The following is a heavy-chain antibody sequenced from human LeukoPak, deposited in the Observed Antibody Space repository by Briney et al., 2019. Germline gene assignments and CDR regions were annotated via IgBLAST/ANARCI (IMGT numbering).Heavy chain of an antibody. V-gene: IGHV4-59*01. CDR2: IYYSGNT. J-gene: IGHJ3*02. D-gene: IGHD3-10*01. Sequence: SETLSLTCTVSGGSISSYYWSWIRQPPGKGLEWIGYIYYSGNTNYNPSLKSRVSISVDTSKNQFSLRLTPVTAADTAVYYCARNLWFGESSGAFYIWGQGTMVTVSS. CDR1: GGSISSYY. CDR3: ARNLWFGESSGAFYI.